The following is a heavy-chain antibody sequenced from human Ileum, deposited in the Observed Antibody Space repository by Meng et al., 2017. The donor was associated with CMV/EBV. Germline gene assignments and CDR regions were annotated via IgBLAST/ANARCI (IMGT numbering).Heavy chain of an antibody. D-gene: IGHD1-26*01. Sequence: QVQLQPWGAGLLKPSETLSLTCGVYGGSFSGYHWSRIRQPPGKGLEWIGEINHSGGSNYNPSLKSRVTISLDTSKTQFSLKLNSVTAADTAVYYCATGTSQAWELLHSWGQGILVTVSS. J-gene: IGHJ4*02. V-gene: IGHV4-34*02. CDR1: GGSFSGYH. CDR3: ATGTSQAWELLHS. CDR2: INHSGGS.